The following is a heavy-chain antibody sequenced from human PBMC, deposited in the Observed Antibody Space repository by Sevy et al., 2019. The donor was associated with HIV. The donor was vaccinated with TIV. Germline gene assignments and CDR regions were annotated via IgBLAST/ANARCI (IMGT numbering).Heavy chain of an antibody. J-gene: IGHJ4*01. CDR3: AKDGESYVWGSHYDY. V-gene: IGHV3-23*01. CDR1: EFSFSNYG. CDR2: TRGSGGST. Sequence: GGSLRLSCEASEFSFSNYGMNWVRQAPGKGLEWVSGTRGSGGSTYYADSVKGRFTISRDNSKNTLYLQMNSLRAEDTAVYSCAKDGESYVWGSHYDYWGHGTLVTVSS. D-gene: IGHD3-16*01.